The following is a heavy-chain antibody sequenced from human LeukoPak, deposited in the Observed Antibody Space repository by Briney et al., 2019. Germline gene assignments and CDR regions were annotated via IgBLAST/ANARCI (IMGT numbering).Heavy chain of an antibody. CDR2: IRSSSSYI. D-gene: IGHD6-13*01. V-gene: IGHV3-21*01. CDR1: GFTFSSYS. Sequence: GDPLTLSCAASGFTFSSYSMNWARPAPGEGLEWVSSIRSSSSYIYYADSEKGRFTISRDNDKNSLYLEMNSLSAEDTAVYYCASQFPIAAAGTSYWGQGTLVTVCS. CDR3: ASQFPIAAAGTSY. J-gene: IGHJ4*02.